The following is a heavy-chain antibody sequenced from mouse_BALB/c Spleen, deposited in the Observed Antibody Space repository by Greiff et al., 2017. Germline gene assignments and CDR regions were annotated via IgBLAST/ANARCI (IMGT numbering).Heavy chain of an antibody. Sequence: EVQLVESGPGLVKPSQSLSLTCTVTGYSITSDYAWNWIRQFPGNKLEWMGYISYSGSTSYNPSLKSRISITRDTSKNQFFLQLNSVTTEDTATYYCASGIYYYGSSYGWFAYWGQGTLVTVSA. CDR3: ASGIYYYGSSYGWFAY. CDR2: ISYSGST. J-gene: IGHJ3*01. D-gene: IGHD1-1*01. CDR1: GYSITSDYA. V-gene: IGHV3-2*02.